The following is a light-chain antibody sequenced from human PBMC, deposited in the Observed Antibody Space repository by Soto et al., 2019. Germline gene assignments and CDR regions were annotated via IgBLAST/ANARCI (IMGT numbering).Light chain of an antibody. CDR1: QSVSSN. Sequence: EIVMTQSPATLSLSPGERATLSCRASQSVSSNLAWYHQKHGRQPSRLIYCAATRATGIPARFSGSGSAAEFILTISSLQSQEVAVYYCQQHNNWPPLTFGRGTKVEIK. V-gene: IGKV3-15*01. CDR3: QQHNNWPPLT. CDR2: CAA. J-gene: IGKJ4*01.